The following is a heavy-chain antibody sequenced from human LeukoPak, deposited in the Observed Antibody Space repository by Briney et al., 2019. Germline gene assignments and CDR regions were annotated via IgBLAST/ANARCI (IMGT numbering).Heavy chain of an antibody. V-gene: IGHV1-2*02. J-gene: IGHJ4*02. CDR1: GYTFTAYC. D-gene: IGHD5-18*01. CDR2: IDPNTGQT. Sequence: ASVKVSCKGSGYTFTAYCIHWVRQAPGQGLEWMGWIDPNTGQTDSAQKFQGRVTVTRDTSINTAYMDLSSLRSDDTAVYYCARVVGQGTAMPSRHFFDYWGQGTLVTVSS. CDR3: ARVVGQGTAMPSRHFFDY.